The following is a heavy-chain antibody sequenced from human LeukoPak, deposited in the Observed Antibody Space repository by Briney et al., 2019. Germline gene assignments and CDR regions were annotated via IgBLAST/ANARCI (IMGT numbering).Heavy chain of an antibody. V-gene: IGHV1-2*06. CDR1: GYAFTGYY. CDR3: ARTVGSSGWYYFGY. D-gene: IGHD6-19*01. CDR2: INPNSGGT. Sequence: ASVKVSCKASGYAFTGYYMHWVRQAPGQGLEWMVRINPNSGGTNYAQKFQGRVTMTRDTSISTAYMELSRLRSDDTAVYYCARTVGSSGWYYFGYRGQGTLVTVSS. J-gene: IGHJ4*02.